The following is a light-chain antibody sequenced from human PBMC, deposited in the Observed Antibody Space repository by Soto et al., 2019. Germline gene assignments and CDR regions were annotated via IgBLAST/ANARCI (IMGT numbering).Light chain of an antibody. Sequence: DIVMTQSPDSLAVSLGERATINCKSSQSVLHSSNNKNYLAWYQQKPGQPPKLLICWASTRESGVPDRFSGSGSRTDFTLTISSLQAEDVAVYFCQQYYTTPSFGQGTKVEIK. CDR1: QSVLHSSNNKNY. V-gene: IGKV4-1*01. J-gene: IGKJ1*01. CDR2: WAS. CDR3: QQYYTTPS.